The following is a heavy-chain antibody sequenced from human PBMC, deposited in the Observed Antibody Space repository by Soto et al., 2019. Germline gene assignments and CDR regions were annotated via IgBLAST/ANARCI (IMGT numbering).Heavy chain of an antibody. V-gene: IGHV4-4*02. J-gene: IGHJ4*02. D-gene: IGHD3-22*01. CDR1: GGSISSSNW. CDR3: ASSGDDYYDSSGLH. Sequence: SETLSLTCAVSGGSISSSNWWSWVRQHPGKGLEWIGEIYHSGSTNYNPSLKSRVTISVDKSKNQFSLKLSSVTAADTAVYYCASSGDDYYDSSGLHWGQGTLVTVSS. CDR2: IYHSGST.